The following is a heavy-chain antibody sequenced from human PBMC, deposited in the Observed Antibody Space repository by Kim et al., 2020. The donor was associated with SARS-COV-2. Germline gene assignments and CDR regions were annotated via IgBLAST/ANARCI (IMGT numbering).Heavy chain of an antibody. J-gene: IGHJ3*02. D-gene: IGHD6-19*01. CDR1: GFTFSSYA. V-gene: IGHV3-23*03. Sequence: GGSLRLSCAASGFTFSSYAMSWVRQAPGKGLEWVSVIYSGGSSTYYADSVKGRFTISRDNSKNTLYLQMNSLRAEDTAVYYCANLPIAVAGETAFDIWGQGTMVTVSS. CDR3: ANLPIAVAGETAFDI. CDR2: IYSGGSST.